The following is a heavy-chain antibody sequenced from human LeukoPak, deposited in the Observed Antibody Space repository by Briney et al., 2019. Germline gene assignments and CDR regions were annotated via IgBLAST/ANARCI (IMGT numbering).Heavy chain of an antibody. Sequence: ASVKVSCKASGYTFTSHGISWVRQAPGQGLEWMGWISAYNGNTNYAQKLQGRVTMTTDTSTSTAYMELRSLRSDDTAVYYCARDLEAVAGHNWFDPWGQGTLVTVSS. CDR2: ISAYNGNT. V-gene: IGHV1-18*01. J-gene: IGHJ5*02. CDR3: ARDLEAVAGHNWFDP. D-gene: IGHD6-19*01. CDR1: GYTFTSHG.